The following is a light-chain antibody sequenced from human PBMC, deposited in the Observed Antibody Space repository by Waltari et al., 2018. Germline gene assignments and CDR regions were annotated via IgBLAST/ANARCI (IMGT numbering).Light chain of an antibody. CDR2: DAS. CDR3: QQRSNWPPT. CDR1: QSVSRN. J-gene: IGKJ3*01. V-gene: IGKV3-11*01. Sequence: EIVLTQSPATLSLSPGDRATLSCRASQSVSRNLAWYQQKPGQPPRLFIYDASTRATGVPARFSGSGSGTDFTLTISSLEPEDFAVYFCQQRSNWPPTFGPGTKVD.